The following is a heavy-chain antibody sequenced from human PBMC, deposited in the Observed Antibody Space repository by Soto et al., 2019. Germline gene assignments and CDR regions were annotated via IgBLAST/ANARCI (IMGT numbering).Heavy chain of an antibody. CDR2: ISVYSGKT. V-gene: IGHV1-18*04. CDR1: GYTFSSYG. D-gene: IGHD6-19*01. J-gene: IGHJ6*02. Sequence: ASVKVSCKASGYTFSSYGITWVRQAPGQGLEWMGWISVYSGKTSYAQKLQDRVTMSTDTSTSTAYMELRSLRSDDTAFYYCARSAMAGDYYYYGMNVWGRGTTVTVSS. CDR3: ARSAMAGDYYYYGMNV.